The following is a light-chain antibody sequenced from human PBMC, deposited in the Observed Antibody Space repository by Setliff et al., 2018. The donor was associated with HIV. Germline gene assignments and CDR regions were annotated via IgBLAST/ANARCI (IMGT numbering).Light chain of an antibody. CDR1: SSDVGGYKY. Sequence: QSALTQPASVSGSPGQSITLSCTGTSSDVGGYKYVSWYQQHPGKAPKLMIYAVSNRPSGVSNRFSGSKSGNTASLTISGLQAEDEADYYCSSYTSSTPLYVFGTGTKVTVL. V-gene: IGLV2-14*03. CDR3: SSYTSSTPLYV. J-gene: IGLJ1*01. CDR2: AVS.